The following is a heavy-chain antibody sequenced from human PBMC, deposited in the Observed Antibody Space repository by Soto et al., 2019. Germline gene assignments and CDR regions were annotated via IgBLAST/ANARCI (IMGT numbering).Heavy chain of an antibody. V-gene: IGHV4-38-2*02. CDR2: IHHSGST. CDR1: GFSISSGHY. CDR3: ARTYTAGNQIGQGRDAFDI. D-gene: IGHD3-16*01. Sequence: SETLSLTCTVSGFSISSGHYWGWIRQSPGKGLERIGVIHHSGSTRYNPSLRSRTSMSMEASRNQSSLNLDSVTAPDTALYFCARTYTAGNQIGQGRDAFDIWGQGTVVTVSS. J-gene: IGHJ3*02.